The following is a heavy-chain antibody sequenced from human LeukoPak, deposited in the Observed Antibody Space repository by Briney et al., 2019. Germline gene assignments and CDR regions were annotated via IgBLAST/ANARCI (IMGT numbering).Heavy chain of an antibody. J-gene: IGHJ5*02. CDR2: IYYSGST. CDR3: ARVTTSRWFDP. Sequence: PSETLSLTCTVSGGSISSSSYYWGWIRQPPGKGLEWIGGIYYSGSTYYNPSLKSRVTISVDTSKNQFSLKLSSVTAADTAVYYCARVTTSRWFDPWGQGTLVTVSS. CDR1: GGSISSSSYY. V-gene: IGHV4-39*01. D-gene: IGHD3-3*01.